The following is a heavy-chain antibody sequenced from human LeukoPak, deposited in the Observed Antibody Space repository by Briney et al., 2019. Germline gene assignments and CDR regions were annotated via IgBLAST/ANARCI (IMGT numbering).Heavy chain of an antibody. CDR2: IYYSGST. CDR1: GGSISSGDYY. CDR3: ARVVVVAATPSWFDP. V-gene: IGHV4-30-4*01. J-gene: IGHJ5*02. D-gene: IGHD2-15*01. Sequence: SQTLSLTCTVSGGSISSGDYYWSWIRQPPGKGLEWIGYIYYSGSTYYNPSLKSRVTISVDTSKNQFSLKLSSVTAADTAVYYCARVVVVAATPSWFDPWGLGTLVTVSS.